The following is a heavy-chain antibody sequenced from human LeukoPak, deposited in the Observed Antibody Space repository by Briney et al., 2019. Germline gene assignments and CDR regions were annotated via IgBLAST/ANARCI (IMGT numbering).Heavy chain of an antibody. CDR1: GITFSNFG. Sequence: GGSLRLSCAASGITFSNFGVNWVRQVPGKGLEWISYISSSSGSSSSSSTIYYADSVKGRFTISRDNAKNSLYLQMNSLRVEDTAVYYCARDYANYSPDYWGQGTLVTVSS. CDR3: ARDYANYSPDY. CDR2: ISSSSGSSSSSSTI. D-gene: IGHD4/OR15-4a*01. V-gene: IGHV3-48*04. J-gene: IGHJ4*02.